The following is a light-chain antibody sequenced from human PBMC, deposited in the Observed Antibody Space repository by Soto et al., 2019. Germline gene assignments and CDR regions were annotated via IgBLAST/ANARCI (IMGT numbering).Light chain of an antibody. J-gene: IGLJ3*02. Sequence: SVLTQPPSVSAAPGQKVTISCSGSSSNIGKNYVSWYQQLPGTAPKLLIYENNYRPSGIPDRFSGSRSGTSATLGITGLQTGDEADYYCGTWDNSLRSWVFGGGTKVTVL. CDR1: SSNIGKNY. V-gene: IGLV1-51*01. CDR3: GTWDNSLRSWV. CDR2: ENN.